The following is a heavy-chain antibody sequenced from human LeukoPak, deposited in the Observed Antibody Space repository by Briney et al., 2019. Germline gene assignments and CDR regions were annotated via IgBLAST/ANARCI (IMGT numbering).Heavy chain of an antibody. CDR3: ARADYADDHSHFDH. Sequence: GGSLRLSCAASGFTFSIYSMNWVRQAPGKGLEWVSYISTSSTTIYYADSVEGRFTISRDNAKNSLFLQMNSLRADDTAVYYCARADYADDHSHFDHWGQGTLVTVSS. J-gene: IGHJ4*02. D-gene: IGHD4-17*01. V-gene: IGHV3-48*01. CDR2: ISTSSTTI. CDR1: GFTFSIYS.